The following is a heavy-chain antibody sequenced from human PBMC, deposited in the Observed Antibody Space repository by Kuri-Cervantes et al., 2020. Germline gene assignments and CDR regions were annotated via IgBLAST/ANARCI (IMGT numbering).Heavy chain of an antibody. CDR3: ARESDSSGYFYYYFDY. CDR2: MNPNSGNT. J-gene: IGHJ4*02. CDR1: GYTFTSYD. Sequence: ASVKVSCKASGYTFTSYDINWVRQATGQGLEWMGWMNPNSGNTGYAQKFQGRVTMTRNTSISTAYMELSSLRSEDTAVYYCARESDSSGYFYYYFDYWGQGTLVTVSS. V-gene: IGHV1-8*01. D-gene: IGHD3-22*01.